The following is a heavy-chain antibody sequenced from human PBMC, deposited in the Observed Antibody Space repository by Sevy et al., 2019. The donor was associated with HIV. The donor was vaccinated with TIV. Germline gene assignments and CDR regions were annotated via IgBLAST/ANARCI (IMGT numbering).Heavy chain of an antibody. CDR3: AHTRTTWTLNGFDP. D-gene: IGHD1-1*01. J-gene: IGHJ5*02. CDR2: IYWDDDK. CDR1: GFSLNTSAVA. Sequence: SGPTLVNPTQTLTLTCTFSGFSLNTSAVAVGWIRQPPGKALEWLALIYWDDDKRYSPSLKSRLAVTNDTSKNQVVLTMTNMDLVDTATYYCAHTRTTWTLNGFDPWGQGILVTVSS. V-gene: IGHV2-5*02.